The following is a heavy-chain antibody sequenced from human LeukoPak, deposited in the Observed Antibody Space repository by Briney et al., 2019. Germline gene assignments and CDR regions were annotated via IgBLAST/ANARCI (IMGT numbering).Heavy chain of an antibody. Sequence: PGGSLRLSCAASGFTFSSHAMSWVRQAPGKGLEWVSAISSSGGSTYYADSVKGRFTISRDHSKSTLYLQMNSLSAEDTAMYYCARSISGSRELWGQGTLVTVSP. D-gene: IGHD1-26*01. CDR2: ISSSGGST. J-gene: IGHJ4*02. CDR3: ARSISGSREL. V-gene: IGHV3-23*01. CDR1: GFTFSSHA.